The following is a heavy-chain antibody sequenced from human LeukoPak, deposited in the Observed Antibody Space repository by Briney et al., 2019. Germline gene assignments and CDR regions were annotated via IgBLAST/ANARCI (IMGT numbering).Heavy chain of an antibody. J-gene: IGHJ2*01. CDR3: ARVHIAVAGISNADWYFDL. CDR1: GGSISSSSYY. Sequence: SETLSLTCTVSGGSISSSSYYWGWIRQPPGKGLEWIGSIYYSGSTYYNPSLKSRVTISVDTSKNQFSLKLSSVTAADTAVYYCARVHIAVAGISNADWYFDLWGRGTLVTVSS. CDR2: IYYSGST. V-gene: IGHV4-39*07. D-gene: IGHD6-19*01.